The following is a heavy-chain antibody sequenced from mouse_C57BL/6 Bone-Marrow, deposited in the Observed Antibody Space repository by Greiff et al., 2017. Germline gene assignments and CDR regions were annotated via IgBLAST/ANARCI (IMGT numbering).Heavy chain of an antibody. V-gene: IGHV14-4*01. CDR2: IDPENGDT. D-gene: IGHD1-1*01. Sequence: EVQLQESGAELVRPGASVKLSCTASGFNIKDDYMHWVKQRPEQGLEWIGWIDPENGDTEYASKFQGKATITADTSSNTAYLQLSSLTSEDTAVYYCTFHYYGSSYCYAMDYWGQGTSVTVSS. J-gene: IGHJ4*01. CDR3: TFHYYGSSYCYAMDY. CDR1: GFNIKDDY.